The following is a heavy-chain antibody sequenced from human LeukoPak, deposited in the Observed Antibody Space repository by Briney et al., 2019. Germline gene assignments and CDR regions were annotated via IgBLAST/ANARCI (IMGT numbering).Heavy chain of an antibody. V-gene: IGHV4-59*01. Sequence: SETLSLTCTVSGGSISSYYWSWIRQPPGKGLEWIGYIYYSGSTNYNPSLKSQVTISVDTSKNQFSLKLSSVTAADTAVYYCASYQTGKFDYWGQGTLVTVSS. J-gene: IGHJ4*02. D-gene: IGHD7-27*01. CDR3: ASYQTGKFDY. CDR2: IYYSGST. CDR1: GGSISSYY.